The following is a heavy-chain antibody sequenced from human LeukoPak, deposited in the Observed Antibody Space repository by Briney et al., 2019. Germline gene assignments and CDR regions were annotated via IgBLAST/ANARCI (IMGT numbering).Heavy chain of an antibody. V-gene: IGHV4-34*01. Sequence: SETLSHTCAVYGGSFSGYYWSWIRQPPGKGLEWIGEINHSGSTNYNPPLKSRVTISVDTSKNQFSLKLSSVTAADTAVYYCARPNYGDYSRFDYWGQGTLVTVSS. J-gene: IGHJ4*02. CDR3: ARPNYGDYSRFDY. CDR2: INHSGST. CDR1: GGSFSGYY. D-gene: IGHD4-17*01.